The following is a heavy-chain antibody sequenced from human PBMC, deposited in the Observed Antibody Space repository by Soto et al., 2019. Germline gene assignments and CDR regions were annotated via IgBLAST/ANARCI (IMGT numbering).Heavy chain of an antibody. J-gene: IGHJ3*02. D-gene: IGHD2-2*01. CDR2: IYSGGST. V-gene: IGHV3-66*01. CDR1: GFTVSSNY. Sequence: GGSLRLSCAASGFTVSSNYMSWVRQAPGKGLEWVSVIYSGGSTYYADSVKGRFTISRDNSKNTLYLQMNSLRAEDTAVYYCARDGVAPAAVDAFDIWGQGTMVTVSS. CDR3: ARDGVAPAAVDAFDI.